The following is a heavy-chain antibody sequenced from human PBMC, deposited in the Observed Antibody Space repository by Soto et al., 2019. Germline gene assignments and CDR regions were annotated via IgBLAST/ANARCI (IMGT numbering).Heavy chain of an antibody. Sequence: GGSLRRSCAASGFTFSSYGMHWVRQAPGKGLEWVAVIWYDGSNKYYADSVKGRFTISRDNSKNTLYLQMNSLRAEDTAVYYCARGVAVAGSHFDYWGQGTLVTVSS. J-gene: IGHJ4*02. CDR2: IWYDGSNK. CDR1: GFTFSSYG. V-gene: IGHV3-33*01. D-gene: IGHD6-19*01. CDR3: ARGVAVAGSHFDY.